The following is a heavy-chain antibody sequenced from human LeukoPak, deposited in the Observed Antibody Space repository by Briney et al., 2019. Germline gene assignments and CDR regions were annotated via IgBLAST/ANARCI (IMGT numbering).Heavy chain of an antibody. CDR3: TILAGATYYDFWSGFGYFDY. CDR1: GYTFTSYG. Sequence: ASVKVSCKASGYTFTSYGVSWVRQAPGQGLEWMGWISAYNGNTNYAQKLQGRVTMTTDTSTSTAYMELRSLRSDDTAVYYCTILAGATYYDFWSGFGYFDYWGQGTPVTVSS. V-gene: IGHV1-18*01. J-gene: IGHJ4*02. CDR2: ISAYNGNT. D-gene: IGHD3-3*01.